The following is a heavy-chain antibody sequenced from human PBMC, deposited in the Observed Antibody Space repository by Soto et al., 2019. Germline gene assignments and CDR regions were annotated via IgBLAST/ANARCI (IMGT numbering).Heavy chain of an antibody. CDR3: AHRRFSGADWDRGVFDY. CDR1: GFSVTASGVG. CDR2: IYWDNAR. D-gene: IGHD3-9*01. Sequence: KESGPTLVKPTQTLTLTCSLSGFSVTASGVGVGWLRQPPGKAPEWLALIYWDNARYYNPSLRRRVTITKATSKNQVALTMTNMDPADAATYYCAHRRFSGADWDRGVFDYWGQGTLVNVSS. V-gene: IGHV2-5*02. J-gene: IGHJ4*02.